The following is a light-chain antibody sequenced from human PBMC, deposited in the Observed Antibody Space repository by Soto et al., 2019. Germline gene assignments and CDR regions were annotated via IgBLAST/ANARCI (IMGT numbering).Light chain of an antibody. CDR2: SNN. Sequence: QSVLTQPPSASGTPGQRVTISCSGSSSNIGSNTVNWYQQLPGTAPKLLIYSNNQRPSGVPDRFSGSKSGTSASLAISGLQSEDEADYFCLAWDSSLNGYVFGTGTKLTVL. J-gene: IGLJ1*01. V-gene: IGLV1-44*01. CDR3: LAWDSSLNGYV. CDR1: SSNIGSNT.